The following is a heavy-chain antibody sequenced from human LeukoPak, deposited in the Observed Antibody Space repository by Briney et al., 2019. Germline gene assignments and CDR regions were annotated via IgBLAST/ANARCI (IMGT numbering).Heavy chain of an antibody. V-gene: IGHV4-38-2*02. J-gene: IGHJ6*03. Sequence: PSETLSLTCAVYGGSFSGYYWGWIRQPPGKGLEWIGSIYHSGSTYYNPSLKSRVTISVDTSKNQFSLKLSSVTAADMAVYYCARDSATYYYYYMDVWGKGTTVTVSS. CDR3: ARDSATYYYYYMDV. CDR2: IYHSGST. D-gene: IGHD3-10*01. CDR1: GGSFSGYY.